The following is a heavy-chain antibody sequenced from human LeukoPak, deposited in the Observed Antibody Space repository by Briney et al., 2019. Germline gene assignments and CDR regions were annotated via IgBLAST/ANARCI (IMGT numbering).Heavy chain of an antibody. V-gene: IGHV1-2*02. D-gene: IGHD6-13*01. CDR3: ARSAAGLDAFDI. J-gene: IGHJ3*02. CDR2: INPNSGGT. Sequence: ASVKVFCKASGYTFTGYYMHWVRQAPGQGLEWMGWINPNSGGTNYAQKFQGRVTMTRDTSISTAYMELSRLRSDDTAVYYCARSAAGLDAFDIWGQGTMVTVSS. CDR1: GYTFTGYY.